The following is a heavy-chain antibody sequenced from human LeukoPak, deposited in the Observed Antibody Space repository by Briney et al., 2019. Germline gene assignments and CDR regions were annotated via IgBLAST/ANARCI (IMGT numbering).Heavy chain of an antibody. V-gene: IGHV3-48*03. J-gene: IGHJ5*02. Sequence: PGGSLRLSCAASGFTFSSYEMNWVRQAPGKGLEWVSYISSSGSTIYYADSVKGRFTISRDNAKNSLYLQMNSLRAEDTAVYYCAREVVPAAILNWFDPWGQGTLVTVSS. CDR1: GFTFSSYE. D-gene: IGHD2-2*01. CDR3: AREVVPAAILNWFDP. CDR2: ISSSGSTI.